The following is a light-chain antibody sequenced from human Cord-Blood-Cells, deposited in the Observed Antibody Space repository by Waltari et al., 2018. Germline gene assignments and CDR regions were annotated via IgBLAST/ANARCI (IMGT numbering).Light chain of an antibody. CDR1: SSDVGGYNY. CDR3: SSYTSSSTVV. J-gene: IGLJ2*01. Sequence: QSALTQPASVSGSPGQSITISCTGTSSDVGGYNYVSWYHQHPGKAPKLMIYDVSNRPSGVSNRFSGSKSGNTASLTISGLQAEAEADYYCSSYTSSSTVVFGGGTKLTVL. CDR2: DVS. V-gene: IGLV2-14*01.